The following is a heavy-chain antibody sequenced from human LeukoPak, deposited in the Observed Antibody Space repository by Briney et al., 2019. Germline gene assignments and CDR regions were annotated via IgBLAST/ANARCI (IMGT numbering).Heavy chain of an antibody. CDR2: ISGDGGST. D-gene: IGHD6-13*01. CDR3: AKGTAGSLDY. Sequence: PGGSLRLSCAASGFTFSSYAMSWVRQAPGKGLEWVSLISGDGGSTYYADSVKGRFTISRDNSKNSLYLQMNSLRTEDTALYYCAKGTAGSLDYWGQGTLVTVSS. CDR1: GFTFSSYA. J-gene: IGHJ4*02. V-gene: IGHV3-43*02.